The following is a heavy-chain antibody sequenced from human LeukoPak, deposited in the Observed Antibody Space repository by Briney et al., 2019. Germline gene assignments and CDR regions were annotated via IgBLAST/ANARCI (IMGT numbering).Heavy chain of an antibody. CDR2: IIPIFGTA. CDR1: GYTFNSYG. CDR3: ARDVGYSYYYDY. J-gene: IGHJ4*02. D-gene: IGHD5-18*01. V-gene: IGHV1-69*06. Sequence: SVKVSCKASGYTFNSYGISWVRQAPGQGLEWMGGIIPIFGTANYAQKFQGRVTITADKSTSTAYMELSSLRSEDTAVYYCARDVGYSYYYDYWGQGTLVTVSS.